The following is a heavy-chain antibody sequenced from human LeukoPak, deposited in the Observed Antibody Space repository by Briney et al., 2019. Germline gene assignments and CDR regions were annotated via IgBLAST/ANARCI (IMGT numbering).Heavy chain of an antibody. CDR2: IYYSGST. CDR1: GGSISSSSYY. CDR3: ARVTTQDAFDI. Sequence: KPSETLSLTCTVSGGSISSSSYYWGWIRQPPGKGLEWIGSIYYSGSTYYNPSLKSRVTISVDTSKNQFSLKLSSVTAADTAVYYCARVTTQDAFDIWGQGTMVTASS. D-gene: IGHD4-17*01. J-gene: IGHJ3*02. V-gene: IGHV4-39*01.